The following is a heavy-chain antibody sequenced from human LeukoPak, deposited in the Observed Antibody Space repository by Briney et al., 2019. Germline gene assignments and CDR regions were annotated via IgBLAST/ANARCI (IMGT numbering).Heavy chain of an antibody. CDR3: ARVDTAMVTDYYYYVDV. CDR1: GFTVSSNY. CDR2: IYSGGST. D-gene: IGHD5-18*01. Sequence: GGSLRLSCAASGFTVSSNYMSWVRQAPGKGLEWVSVIYSGGSTYYADSVKGRFAISRDNSKNTLYLQMNSLRAEDTAVYYCARVDTAMVTDYYYYVDVWGKGTTVTVSS. V-gene: IGHV3-53*01. J-gene: IGHJ6*03.